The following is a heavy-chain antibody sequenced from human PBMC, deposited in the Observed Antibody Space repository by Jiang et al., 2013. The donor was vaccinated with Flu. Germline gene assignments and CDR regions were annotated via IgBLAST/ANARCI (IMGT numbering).Heavy chain of an antibody. D-gene: IGHD3-22*01. V-gene: IGHV5-51*01. CDR1: GYSFTSYW. CDR3: ARPALSGYYPEYFQH. Sequence: GAEVKKPGESLKISCKGSGYSFTSYWIGWVRQMPGKGLEWMGIIYPGDSDTRYSPSFQGQVTISADKSISTAYLQWSSLKASDTAMYYCARPALSGYYPEYFQHWGQGTLVTVSS. CDR2: IYPGDSDT. J-gene: IGHJ1*01.